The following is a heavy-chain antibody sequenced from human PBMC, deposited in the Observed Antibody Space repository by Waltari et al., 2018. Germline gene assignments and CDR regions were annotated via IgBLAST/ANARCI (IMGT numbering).Heavy chain of an antibody. CDR3: ARGGGFSGHDSHYFDF. J-gene: IGHJ4*02. CDR1: GDTISGYY. V-gene: IGHV4-34*01. D-gene: IGHD5-12*01. CDR2: VQHSGTT. Sequence: QVQLQQWGAGLLRPSETLSLSCGVQGDTISGYYLSWIRQAPGKGLQWIGQVQHSGTTNYNPSLKNRLNISGDRSKNQIYLRLTSVTAADTGVYYCARGGGFSGHDSHYFDFWGQGDLVTVSS.